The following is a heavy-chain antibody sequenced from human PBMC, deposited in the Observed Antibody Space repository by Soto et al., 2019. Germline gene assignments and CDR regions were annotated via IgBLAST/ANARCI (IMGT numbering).Heavy chain of an antibody. CDR2: ISGNGIST. D-gene: IGHD3-10*01. Sequence: PGGSLRLSCAASGFTFNNYAMSWVRQAPGKGLEWVSAISGNGISTYYADSVRGRFTISRDNSENTLFLQMNRLRADDTAVYYCTRDAMSMVRGTDNWFDPWGQGNLVTVSS. CDR1: GFTFNNYA. J-gene: IGHJ5*02. CDR3: TRDAMSMVRGTDNWFDP. V-gene: IGHV3-23*01.